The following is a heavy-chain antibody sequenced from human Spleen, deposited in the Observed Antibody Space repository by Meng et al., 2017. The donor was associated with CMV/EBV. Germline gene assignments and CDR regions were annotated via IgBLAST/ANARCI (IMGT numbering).Heavy chain of an antibody. J-gene: IGHJ4*02. V-gene: IGHV3-30*04. CDR2: TTYDGSKK. CDR3: ARAELSMGHDVVVIDYYFDY. CDR1: GFTFSTYA. D-gene: IGHD2-21*01. Sequence: GESLKISCAASGFTFSTYAMHWLRHAPGKGLEWVALTTYDGSKKEYAESVKGRFTISRDNSKSTLYLQLNSLRAEDTAIYYCARAELSMGHDVVVIDYYFDYWGQGALVTVSS.